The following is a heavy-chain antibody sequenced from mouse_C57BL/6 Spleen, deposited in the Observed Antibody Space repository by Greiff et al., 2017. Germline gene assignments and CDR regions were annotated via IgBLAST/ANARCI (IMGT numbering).Heavy chain of an antibody. Sequence: QVQLQQSGAELVKPGASVKLSCKASGYTFTEYTIHWVKQRSGQGLEWIGWFYPGSGSIKYNEKFKDKDTLTADKSSITVYMELSRLTSEDSAVYFCARHEQVYYDYGGDAMDYWGQGTSVTVSS. CDR1: GYTFTEYT. D-gene: IGHD2-4*01. J-gene: IGHJ4*01. CDR3: ARHEQVYYDYGGDAMDY. V-gene: IGHV1-62-2*01. CDR2: FYPGSGSI.